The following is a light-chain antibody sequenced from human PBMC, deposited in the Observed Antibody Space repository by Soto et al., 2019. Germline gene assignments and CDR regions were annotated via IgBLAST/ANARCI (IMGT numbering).Light chain of an antibody. Sequence: AIQLTQSPSSLSASVGDSVTITCRASQGISSALDWYQQKPGKAPKLLIYDASSLESGVQSRFSGSGSGTHFTLTISGLQPEEFETYYCQRFKSYPRSFGGGNTVSLK. CDR1: QGISSA. CDR3: QRFKSYPRS. CDR2: DAS. V-gene: IGKV1-13*02. J-gene: IGKJ4*01.